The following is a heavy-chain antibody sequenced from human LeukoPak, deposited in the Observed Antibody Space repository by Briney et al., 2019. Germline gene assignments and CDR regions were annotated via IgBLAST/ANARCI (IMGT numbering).Heavy chain of an antibody. V-gene: IGHV3-7*01. Sequence: GGSLRLSCAASGFTFSSYAMSWVRQATGKGLEWVANIKQDGSEKYYVDSVKGRFTISRDNAKNSLYLQMNSLRAEDTAVYYCVATRSDDYWGQGTLVTVSS. J-gene: IGHJ4*02. CDR1: GFTFSSYA. CDR2: IKQDGSEK. CDR3: VATRSDDY. D-gene: IGHD2-15*01.